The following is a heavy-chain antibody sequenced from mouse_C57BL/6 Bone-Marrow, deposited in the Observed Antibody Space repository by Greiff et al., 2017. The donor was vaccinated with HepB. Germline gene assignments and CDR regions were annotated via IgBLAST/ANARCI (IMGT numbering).Heavy chain of an antibody. CDR3: TRRDGYFYAMDY. V-gene: IGHV1-15*01. CDR1: GYTFTDYE. Sequence: QVQLQQSGAELVRPGASVTLSCKASGYTFTDYEMHWVKQTPVHGLEWIGAIDPETGGTAYNQKFKGKAILTADKSSSTAYMELRSLTSEDSAVYYCTRRDGYFYAMDYCGQGTSVTVSS. CDR2: IDPETGGT. D-gene: IGHD2-3*01. J-gene: IGHJ4*01.